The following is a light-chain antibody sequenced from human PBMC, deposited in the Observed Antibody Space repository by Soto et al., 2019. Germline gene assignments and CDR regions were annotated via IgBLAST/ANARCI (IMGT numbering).Light chain of an antibody. J-gene: IGKJ3*01. V-gene: IGKV3-15*01. CDR2: SAF. CDR1: QSVSSN. CDR3: QQYNNWPFT. Sequence: ERVMTQSPATLSVSPGERVTLSCRASQSVSSNLAWYQQKPGQAPRLLIDSAFFMATGIPARFSGSGSGTEFTITISSMQSEDFAVYFCQQYNNWPFTFGSGTTVDIK.